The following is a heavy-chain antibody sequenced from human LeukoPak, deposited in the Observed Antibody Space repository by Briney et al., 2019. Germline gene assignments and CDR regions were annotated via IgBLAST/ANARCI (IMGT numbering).Heavy chain of an antibody. CDR1: GFTFSSYA. D-gene: IGHD3-22*01. CDR2: ISGSGGST. J-gene: IGHJ4*02. CDR3: AKDVYYYDSSGYYPDY. Sequence: GGSLRLSCAASGFTFSSYAMSWVRQAPGKGLEWVSAISGSGGSTYYADSVKGRFTISRDNSENTLYLQMNSLRAEDTAVYYCAKDVYYYDSSGYYPDYWGQGTLVTVSS. V-gene: IGHV3-23*01.